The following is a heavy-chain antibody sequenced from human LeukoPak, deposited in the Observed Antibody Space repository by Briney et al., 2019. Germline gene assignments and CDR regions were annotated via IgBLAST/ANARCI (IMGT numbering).Heavy chain of an antibody. CDR1: GGTFSSYA. CDR3: ARMPSHYYGSGTSYP. J-gene: IGHJ5*02. D-gene: IGHD3-10*01. Sequence: ASVKVSCKASGGTFSSYAISWVRQAPGQGLEWMGEIIPIFGTANNAQKFQGRVTITADKSTSTAYMELSSLRSEDTAVYYCARMPSHYYGSGTSYPWGQGTLVTVSS. CDR2: IIPIFGTA. V-gene: IGHV1-69*06.